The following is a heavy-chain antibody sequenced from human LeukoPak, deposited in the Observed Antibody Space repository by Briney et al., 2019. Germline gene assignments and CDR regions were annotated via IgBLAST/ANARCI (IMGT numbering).Heavy chain of an antibody. D-gene: IGHD3-22*01. Sequence: ASVKVSCKASGYTFTSYNMHWVRQAPGQGLEWMGWINPNSGGTNYAQKFQGRVTMTRDTSISTAYMELSRLKSDDTAVYYCARVHFYDSSGYSLINPWGQGTLVTVSS. J-gene: IGHJ4*02. CDR3: ARVHFYDSSGYSLINP. V-gene: IGHV1-2*02. CDR1: GYTFTSYN. CDR2: INPNSGGT.